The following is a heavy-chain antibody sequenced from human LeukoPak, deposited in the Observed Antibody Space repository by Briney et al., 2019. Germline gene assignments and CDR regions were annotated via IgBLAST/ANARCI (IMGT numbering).Heavy chain of an antibody. CDR3: AKALLRFLEWSFDP. D-gene: IGHD3-3*01. J-gene: IGHJ5*02. CDR1: GFTFDDYA. Sequence: GSLRLSCAASGFTFDDYAMHWVRQAPGKGLEWVSAISGSGGSTYYADSVKGRFTISRDNSKNTLYLQMNSLRAEDTAVYYCAKALLRFLEWSFDPWGQGTLVTVSS. CDR2: ISGSGGST. V-gene: IGHV3-23*01.